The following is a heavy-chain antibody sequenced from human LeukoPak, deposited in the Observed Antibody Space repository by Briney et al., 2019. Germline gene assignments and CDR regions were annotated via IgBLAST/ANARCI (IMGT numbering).Heavy chain of an antibody. J-gene: IGHJ4*02. CDR2: ISGSFDST. V-gene: IGHV3-23*01. D-gene: IGHD2-2*01. CDR3: AKGFLGYCTTASCYQDLDS. Sequence: GGSLRLSCAASEFTFSTYAISWVRQAPGKGLEWVSTISGSFDSTYYADSVKGRFTIPRDNSMDTLYLRMNSLRAEDTAVYYCAKGFLGYCTTASCYQDLDSWGQGTLVTVSS. CDR1: EFTFSTYA.